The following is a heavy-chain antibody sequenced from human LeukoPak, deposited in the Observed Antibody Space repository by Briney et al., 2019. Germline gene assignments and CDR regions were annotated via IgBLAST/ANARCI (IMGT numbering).Heavy chain of an antibody. Sequence: PSGTLSLTCAVSGGSISSSNWWSWIRQPPGKGLEWIGEINHSGSTNYNPSLKSRVTISVDTSKNQFSLKLSSVTAADTAVYYCARDDRGGLDYWGQGTLVTVSP. D-gene: IGHD3-10*01. CDR3: ARDDRGGLDY. CDR2: INHSGST. J-gene: IGHJ4*02. CDR1: GGSISSSNW. V-gene: IGHV4-4*02.